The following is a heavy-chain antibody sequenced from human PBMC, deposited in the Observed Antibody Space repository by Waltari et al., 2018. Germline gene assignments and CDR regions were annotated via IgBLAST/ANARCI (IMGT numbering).Heavy chain of an antibody. CDR2: INPNSSDT. D-gene: IGHD3-16*02. CDR1: GYAFSGFY. V-gene: IGHV1-2*02. Sequence: QAQLMQSGAEVKQPGASVKVSCKASGYAFSGFYIHWVRQAPGQGLECMGWINPNSSDTHPAQKFQESVTLTRDTSITTAYLELSSLTSDDAAVYFCARDQYGGYPPNAFDLWGQGTKVTVSS. J-gene: IGHJ3*01. CDR3: ARDQYGGYPPNAFDL.